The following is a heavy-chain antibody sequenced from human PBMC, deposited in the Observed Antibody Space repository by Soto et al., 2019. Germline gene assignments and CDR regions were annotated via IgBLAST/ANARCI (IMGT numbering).Heavy chain of an antibody. CDR3: ARRSSSWDFDY. V-gene: IGHV3-23*01. J-gene: IGHJ4*02. CDR1: GFTFSSYA. D-gene: IGHD6-13*01. CDR2: ISGSGDST. Sequence: EVQLLESGGGLVQPGGSLRLSYAASGFTFSSYAMNWVRQAPGKGLEWVSVISGSGDSTYYADSVKGRFTISRDNSKNTLYLQMNSLRAEDTAVYYCARRSSSWDFDYWGQGTRVTVSS.